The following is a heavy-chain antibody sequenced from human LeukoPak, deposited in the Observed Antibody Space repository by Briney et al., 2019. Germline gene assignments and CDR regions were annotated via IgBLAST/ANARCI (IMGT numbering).Heavy chain of an antibody. CDR1: GFTFSSYA. J-gene: IGHJ4*02. CDR3: AKDVTGGIAAAAYHFDY. CDR2: IRASGVST. Sequence: GGSLRLSCAASGFTFSSYAMSWVRQAPGKGLEWVSAIRASGVSTYYADSVKGRFTISRDNSKNTLYLQMNSLRADDTVVYYCAKDVTGGIAAAAYHFDYWGQGTLVTVSS. V-gene: IGHV3-23*01. D-gene: IGHD6-13*01.